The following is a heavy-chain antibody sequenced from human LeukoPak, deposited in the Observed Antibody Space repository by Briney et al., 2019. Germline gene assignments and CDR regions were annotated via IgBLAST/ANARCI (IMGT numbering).Heavy chain of an antibody. V-gene: IGHV1-18*01. J-gene: IGHJ4*02. CDR3: ARTPILCSSTSCYRGLFDY. CDR2: ISAYNGNT. CDR1: GYTFTSYG. Sequence: ASMKVSCKASGYTFTSYGISWVRQAPGQGLEWMGWISAYNGNTNYAQKLQGRVTMTTDTSTSTAYMELRSLRSDDTAVYYCARTPILCSSTSCYRGLFDYWGQGTLVTVSS. D-gene: IGHD2-2*01.